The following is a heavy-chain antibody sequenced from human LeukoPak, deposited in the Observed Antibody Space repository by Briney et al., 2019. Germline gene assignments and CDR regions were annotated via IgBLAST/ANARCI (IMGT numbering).Heavy chain of an antibody. D-gene: IGHD2-8*01. CDR3: AREGNLINASDY. CDR2: INHSGST. V-gene: IGHV4-34*01. Sequence: SETLSLTCAVYGGSFSGYYWSWIRQPPGKGLEWIGEINHSGSTNYNPSLESRVTISVDTSKNQFSLKPSSVTAADTAVYYCAREGNLINASDYWGQGTLVTVSS. CDR1: GGSFSGYY. J-gene: IGHJ4*02.